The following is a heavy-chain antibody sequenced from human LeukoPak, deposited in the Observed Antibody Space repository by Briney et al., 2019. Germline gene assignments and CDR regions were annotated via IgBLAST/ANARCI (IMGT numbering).Heavy chain of an antibody. Sequence: PGRSLRLSCAASGFTFSSYAMHWVRQAPGKGLEWGAVISYDGSNKYYADSVKGRFTISRDNSKNTLYLQMNSLRAEDTAVYYYARGGPSYYYDSSGPLDYWGREPWSPSPQ. V-gene: IGHV3-30*01. CDR3: ARGGPSYYYDSSGPLDY. J-gene: IGHJ4*02. CDR1: GFTFSSYA. CDR2: ISYDGSNK. D-gene: IGHD3-22*01.